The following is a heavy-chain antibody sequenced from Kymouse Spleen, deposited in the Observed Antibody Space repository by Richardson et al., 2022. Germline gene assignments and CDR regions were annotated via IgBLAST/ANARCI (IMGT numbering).Heavy chain of an antibody. Sequence: QVQLVESGGGVVQPGRSLRLSCAASGFTFSSYGMHWVRQAPGKGLEWVAVIWYDGSNKYYADSVKGRFTISRDNSKNTLYLQMNSLRAEDTAVYYCARDFHLVDTAMAPYYYYYYGMDVWGQGTTVTVSS. V-gene: IGHV3-33*01. CDR1: GFTFSSYG. CDR2: IWYDGSNK. J-gene: IGHJ6*02. CDR3: ARDFHLVDTAMAPYYYYYYGMDV. D-gene: IGHD5-18,IGHD5-18*01.